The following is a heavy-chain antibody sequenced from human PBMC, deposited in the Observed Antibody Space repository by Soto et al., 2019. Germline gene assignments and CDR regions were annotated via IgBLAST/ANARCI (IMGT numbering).Heavy chain of an antibody. CDR1: GFSLTTSGVG. CDR2: IYWDDDK. D-gene: IGHD6-19*01. V-gene: IGHV2-5*02. CDR3: AHRLEGYVSGWSQVCFDC. Sequence: QITLKESGPTLVTPTQTLTLTCTFSGFSLTTSGVGVGWIRQPPGKALEWLAAIYWDDDKRYSPSLKSRLTISKDTSKNQVVLTMTNMDPVDTATYYCAHRLEGYVSGWSQVCFDCWGQGALVTVSS. J-gene: IGHJ4*02.